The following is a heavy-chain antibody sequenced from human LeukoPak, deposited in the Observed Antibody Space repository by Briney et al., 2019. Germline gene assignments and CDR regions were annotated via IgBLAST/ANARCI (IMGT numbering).Heavy chain of an antibody. D-gene: IGHD4-17*01. J-gene: IGHJ6*03. Sequence: ASVKVSCKASGYTFTDYYMHWVRQAPGQGLEWMGWINPNSGGTNSAQKFQGRATMTRDTSISTAYMELSRLRSDDTAVYYCARGSSTGSWDYYYYMDVWGKGTTVTISS. CDR3: ARGSSTGSWDYYYYMDV. CDR1: GYTFTDYY. CDR2: INPNSGGT. V-gene: IGHV1-2*02.